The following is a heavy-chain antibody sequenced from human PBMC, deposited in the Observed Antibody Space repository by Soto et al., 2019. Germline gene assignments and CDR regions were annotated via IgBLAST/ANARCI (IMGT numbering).Heavy chain of an antibody. CDR1: GYTFTSYG. J-gene: IGHJ5*02. V-gene: IGHV1-18*01. CDR2: ISAYNGNT. D-gene: IGHD3-3*01. CDR3: ARDGLLRCLAQDDQNWFDP. Sequence: QVQLVQSGAEVKKPGASVKVSCKASGYTFTSYGISWVRQAPGQGLEWMGWISAYNGNTNYAQKLQGRVTMTADTSTSRAYMELRSLRSDDTAVYYCARDGLLRCLAQDDQNWFDPWGQGTLVTVSS.